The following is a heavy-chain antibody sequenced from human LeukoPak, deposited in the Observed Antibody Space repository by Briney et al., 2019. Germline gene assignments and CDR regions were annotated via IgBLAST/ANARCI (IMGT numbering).Heavy chain of an antibody. CDR1: GFTFNSYV. D-gene: IGHD3-22*01. Sequence: PGGSLRLSCAASGFTFNSYVMSWVRQAPGKGLEWVSAISGSGGSTYFADSVKGRFTISRDNSKNTMYPQMKSLRAEDTAVYYCAKGVQYYDSSGYDYWGQGTLVTVSS. CDR2: ISGSGGST. V-gene: IGHV3-23*01. CDR3: AKGVQYYDSSGYDY. J-gene: IGHJ4*02.